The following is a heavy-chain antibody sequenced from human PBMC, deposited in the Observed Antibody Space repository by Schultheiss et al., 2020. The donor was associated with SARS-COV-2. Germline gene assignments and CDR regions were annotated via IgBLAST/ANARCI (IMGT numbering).Heavy chain of an antibody. V-gene: IGHV1-2*02. Sequence: ASVKVSCKASGYTFTGYYMHWVRQAPGQGLEWMGWINPNSGGTNYAQKFQGRVTMTRDTSTSTVYMELSSLRSEDTAVYYCARDLGHDYSNYGWFDPWGQGTLVTISS. J-gene: IGHJ5*02. CDR2: INPNSGGT. CDR1: GYTFTGYY. D-gene: IGHD4-11*01. CDR3: ARDLGHDYSNYGWFDP.